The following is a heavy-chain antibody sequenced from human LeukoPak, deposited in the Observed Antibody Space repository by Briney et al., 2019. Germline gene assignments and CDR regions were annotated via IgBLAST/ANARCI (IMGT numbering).Heavy chain of an antibody. CDR1: GYTFSSYY. CDR3: ARDKTAFYDSSGYRDGFDG. D-gene: IGHD3-22*01. CDR2: INPNGGGT. V-gene: IGHV1-2*02. Sequence: ASVKLSCKASGYTFSSYYMHWVRQAPGQGLEWMGCINPNGGGTNYAHNLQGRVTMTSDTSNSTGYMQLSRLRADDTAVYYCARDKTAFYDSSGYRDGFDGWGQGTMVTASS. J-gene: IGHJ3*01.